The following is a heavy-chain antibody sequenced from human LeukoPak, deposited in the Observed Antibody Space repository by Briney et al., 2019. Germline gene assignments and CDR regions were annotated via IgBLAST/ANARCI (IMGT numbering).Heavy chain of an antibody. CDR1: GYTFTSYG. D-gene: IGHD6-19*01. V-gene: IGHV1-18*01. Sequence: ASVKVSCKASGYTFTSYGISWVRQAPGQGLEWMGWISAYNGNTNYAQKLQGRVTMTTDTSTSTAYMELRSLRSDDTAVYYCARDRGSGWPIPDPGYYMDVWGKGTTVTVSS. CDR3: ARDRGSGWPIPDPGYYMDV. J-gene: IGHJ6*03. CDR2: ISAYNGNT.